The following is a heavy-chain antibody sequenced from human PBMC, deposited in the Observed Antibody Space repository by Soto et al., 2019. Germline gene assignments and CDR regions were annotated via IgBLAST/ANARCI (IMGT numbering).Heavy chain of an antibody. CDR1: GFTFSNAW. D-gene: IGHD3-16*01. V-gene: IGHV3-15*07. Sequence: GGSLRLSCAASGFTFSNAWINWVRQAPGKGLEWVGRIKSKIHGGTTDFAAPVKGRFAISRDDSKNVAYMEMNSLKIEDTAVYYCSTDPYNDLTVVQIDTWGHGILVTISS. CDR2: IKSKIHGGTT. CDR3: STDPYNDLTVVQIDT. J-gene: IGHJ5*01.